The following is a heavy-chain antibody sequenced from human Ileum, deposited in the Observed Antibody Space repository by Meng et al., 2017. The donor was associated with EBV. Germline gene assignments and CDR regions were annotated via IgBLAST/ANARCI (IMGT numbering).Heavy chain of an antibody. Sequence: LVESGGGLVVPGGSLRLSCVVSGLTCSDAGLTGLRQTPGKGLEWVGRIRSKSDGGPIEYAAPMKGRSTISRDDSKDTLYLQLNSLKTEDTGVYYCATDLWGIYPMTWGQGTLVTVSS. V-gene: IGHV3-15*01. D-gene: IGHD3-16*02. CDR2: IRSKSDGGPI. CDR1: GLTCSDAG. CDR3: ATDLWGIYPMT. J-gene: IGHJ5*02.